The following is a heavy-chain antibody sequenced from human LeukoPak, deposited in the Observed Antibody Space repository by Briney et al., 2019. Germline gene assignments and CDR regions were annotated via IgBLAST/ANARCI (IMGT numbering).Heavy chain of an antibody. J-gene: IGHJ3*02. D-gene: IGHD1-1*01. V-gene: IGHV3-23*01. Sequence: GGSLRLSCAASGFTFSSYEMNWVRQAPGKGLEWVAAIGGGGSDTKYTDSVMGRFTLSRDLSKNTPYLQMNSLRAEDTAVYFCAKDVFHWAFDIWGQGTMVAVSS. CDR3: AKDVFHWAFDI. CDR1: GFTFSSYE. CDR2: IGGGGSDT.